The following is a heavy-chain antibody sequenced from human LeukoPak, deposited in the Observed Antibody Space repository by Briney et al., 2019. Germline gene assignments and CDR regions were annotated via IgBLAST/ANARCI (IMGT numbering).Heavy chain of an antibody. CDR2: IYINDNT. J-gene: IGHJ6*03. CDR1: GFTFSSYA. Sequence: GGSLRLSCAASGFTFSSYAMHWVRQAPGKGLEWVSIIYINDNTNYADSLQGRYTISRDNSKNTLFLQMNSLRAEDTAVYYCVRDKRYYGSGSYPYYYYYMDVWGTGTTVTVSS. D-gene: IGHD3-10*01. CDR3: VRDKRYYGSGSYPYYYYYMDV. V-gene: IGHV3-53*01.